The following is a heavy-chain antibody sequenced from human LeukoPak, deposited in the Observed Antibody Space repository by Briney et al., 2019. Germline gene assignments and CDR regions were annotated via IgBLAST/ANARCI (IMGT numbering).Heavy chain of an antibody. CDR1: GFTFSSYA. Sequence: PGGSLRISCAASGFTFSSYAMSWVRQAPGKGLEWVSVISASGGTTWYADSVKGRFTITRDNSETTLYLQRNSLRAKDTAVYYCVKHFYITRRWAFDVSGEGSLGAVSS. CDR3: VKHFYITRRWAFDV. CDR2: ISASGGTT. J-gene: IGHJ3*01. D-gene: IGHD3-3*01. V-gene: IGHV3-23*01.